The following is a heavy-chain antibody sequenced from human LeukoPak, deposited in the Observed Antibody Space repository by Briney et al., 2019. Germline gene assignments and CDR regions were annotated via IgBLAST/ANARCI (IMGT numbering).Heavy chain of an antibody. CDR1: GYTFTSYG. D-gene: IGHD3-10*01. J-gene: IGHJ3*02. CDR3: ARARSGPYGSGSLDAFDI. Sequence: SVKVSCKASGYTFTSYGISWVRQAPGQGLEWMGGIIPMFDTADFAQKFQGRVTITADTSTSTAYMQLSSLRSEDTAVYYCARARSGPYGSGSLDAFDIWGQGAMVTVSS. V-gene: IGHV1-69*06. CDR2: IIPMFDTA.